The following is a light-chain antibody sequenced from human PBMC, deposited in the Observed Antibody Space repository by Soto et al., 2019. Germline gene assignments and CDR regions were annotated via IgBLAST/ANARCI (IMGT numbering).Light chain of an antibody. Sequence: EIVMTQSSATLSLSPGERATLSCRASPSVTNYLAWYQQKPGQPPRLLIYGAFNRAAGIPARFSGSGSGTDFTLTISRLEPEDFAVYYCQQYGSSGTFGQGTKVDI. CDR2: GAF. CDR3: QQYGSSGT. J-gene: IGKJ1*01. V-gene: IGKV3-20*01. CDR1: PSVTNY.